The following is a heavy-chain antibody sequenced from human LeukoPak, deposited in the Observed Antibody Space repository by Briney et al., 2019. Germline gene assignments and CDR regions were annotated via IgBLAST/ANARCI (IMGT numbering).Heavy chain of an antibody. J-gene: IGHJ5*01. Sequence: TGGSLRLSCAASGFTFNTYWMHWVRQVPGKGLVWVSRINGDGSSTAYADSVKDRFTISRDNAKNTVYLQMNSLRAEGTAVYYCAREKGSSNYDSWGQGTLVTVSS. CDR3: AREKGSSNYDS. V-gene: IGHV3-74*03. D-gene: IGHD4-11*01. CDR1: GFTFNTYW. CDR2: INGDGSST.